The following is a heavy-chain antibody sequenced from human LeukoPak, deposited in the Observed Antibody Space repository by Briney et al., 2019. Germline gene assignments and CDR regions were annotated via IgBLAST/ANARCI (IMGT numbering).Heavy chain of an antibody. CDR3: AREGLWSQGYFDY. CDR1: GFTFSSYW. Sequence: GGSLRLSCAASGFTFSSYWMSWVRQAPGKGLEWVATIKQDGSEKFYVDSVKGRFTISRDNAKNSRFLQMNSLRAEDTAVYYCAREGLWSQGYFDYWGQGTLVTVSS. V-gene: IGHV3-7*01. D-gene: IGHD5-18*01. CDR2: IKQDGSEK. J-gene: IGHJ4*02.